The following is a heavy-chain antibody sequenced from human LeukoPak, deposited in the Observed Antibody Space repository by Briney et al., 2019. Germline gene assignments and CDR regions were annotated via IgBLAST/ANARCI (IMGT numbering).Heavy chain of an antibody. CDR3: ARGAYSGYDLDY. CDR2: IYSNGST. D-gene: IGHD5-12*01. V-gene: IGHV4-61*01. J-gene: IGHJ4*02. CDR1: GGSISSSSYY. Sequence: SETLSLTCTVSGGSISSSSYYWTWIRQPPGKGLECIGYIYSNGSTNYNPSLKSRVTISVDMSKNQFSVKLSSVTAAGTAVYYCARGAYSGYDLDYWGQGTLVTVSS.